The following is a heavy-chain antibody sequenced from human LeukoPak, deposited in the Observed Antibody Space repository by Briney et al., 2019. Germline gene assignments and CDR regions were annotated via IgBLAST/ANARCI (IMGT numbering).Heavy chain of an antibody. V-gene: IGHV4-39*01. CDR2: IYSGGTT. Sequence: SETLSLTCAVSGGSISSDSYYWGWIRQPPGKGLEWIGSIYSGGTTYYNPSLKSRVTISVDTSKNQFSLRLTSVTAADAAAYYCARHSRNCSGGYCYLYYLGQGTLVTVSS. CDR3: ARHSRNCSGGYCYLYY. CDR1: GGSISSDSYY. J-gene: IGHJ4*02. D-gene: IGHD2-15*01.